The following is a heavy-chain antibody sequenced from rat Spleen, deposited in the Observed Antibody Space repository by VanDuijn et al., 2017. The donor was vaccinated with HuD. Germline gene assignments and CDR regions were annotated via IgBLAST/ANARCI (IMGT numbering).Heavy chain of an antibody. CDR3: ARHGLGAWFFDY. D-gene: IGHD5-1*01. CDR2: INYDGSST. V-gene: IGHV5-22*01. J-gene: IGHJ2*01. CDR1: GFTFDDYH. Sequence: EVQLVESGGGLVQPGSPLKLTCAASGFTFDDYHMAWVRQAPKKGLEWVASINYDGSSTYYGDSVKGRFTISRDNTKSTLYLQMNSLRSEDTASYYCARHGLGAWFFDYWGQGVMVTVSS.